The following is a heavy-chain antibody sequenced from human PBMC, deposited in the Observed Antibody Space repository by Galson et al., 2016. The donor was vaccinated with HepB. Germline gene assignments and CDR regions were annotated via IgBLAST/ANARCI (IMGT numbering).Heavy chain of an antibody. CDR1: GFTFSTYG. J-gene: IGHJ6*02. V-gene: IGHV3-30*18. CDR2: ISYDGSNK. CDR3: AKDGYRGSYRDYYGMDV. Sequence: SLRLSCAASGFTFSTYGMHWVRQAPGKGLEWVAVISYDGSNKKYADSVKGRFTISRDPSKNTLYLQMNSLTAEDTAVYFCAKDGYRGSYRDYYGMDVWGQGTTVTVSS. D-gene: IGHD1-26*01.